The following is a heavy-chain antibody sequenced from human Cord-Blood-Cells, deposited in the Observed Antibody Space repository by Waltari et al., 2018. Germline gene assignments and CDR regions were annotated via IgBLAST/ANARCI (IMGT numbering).Heavy chain of an antibody. CDR1: GFTFSSYW. Sequence: EVQLVESGGGLVQPGGSLRLSGAASGFTFSSYWISWVRRAPGKGLEWVANIKQDGSEKYYVDSVKGRFTISRDNAKNSLYLQMNSLRAEDTAVYYCARGLYDSSGFDYWGQGTLVTVSS. CDR3: ARGLYDSSGFDY. V-gene: IGHV3-7*01. CDR2: IKQDGSEK. J-gene: IGHJ4*02. D-gene: IGHD3-22*01.